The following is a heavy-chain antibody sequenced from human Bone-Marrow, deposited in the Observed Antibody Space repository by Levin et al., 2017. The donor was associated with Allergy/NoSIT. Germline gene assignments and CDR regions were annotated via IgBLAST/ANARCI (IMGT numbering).Heavy chain of an antibody. D-gene: IGHD4-23*01. CDR3: ARDLYGGNPRGCGY. Sequence: GESLKISCAASGFTFSSYGMHWVRQAPGKGLEWVAVIWYDGSNKYYADSVKGRFTISRDNSKNTLYLQMNSLRAEDTAVYYCARDLYGGNPRGCGYWGQGTLVTVSS. J-gene: IGHJ4*02. V-gene: IGHV3-33*01. CDR2: IWYDGSNK. CDR1: GFTFSSYG.